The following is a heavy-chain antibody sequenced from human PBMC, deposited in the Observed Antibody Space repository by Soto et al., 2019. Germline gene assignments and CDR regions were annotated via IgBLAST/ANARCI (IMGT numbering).Heavy chain of an antibody. CDR2: ISGSGGST. D-gene: IGHD6-13*01. Sequence: HPGGSLRLSCAASGFTFPNYVMSWVRQAPGKGLEWVSAISGSGGSTYYADSVKGRFTISRDNSKNTLYLQMNSLRAEDTAVYYCAKQYDSSSWEPPISYFDYWGQGTLVTVSS. CDR3: AKQYDSSSWEPPISYFDY. CDR1: GFTFPNYV. J-gene: IGHJ4*02. V-gene: IGHV3-23*01.